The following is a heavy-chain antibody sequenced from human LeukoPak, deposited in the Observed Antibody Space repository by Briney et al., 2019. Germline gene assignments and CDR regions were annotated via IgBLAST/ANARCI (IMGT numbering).Heavy chain of an antibody. V-gene: IGHV3-23*01. CDR2: ISGSGGST. J-gene: IGHJ4*02. CDR1: GFTFSSYA. D-gene: IGHD3-9*01. Sequence: GGSLRLSCAASGFTFSSYAMSWVPQAPGKGLEWVSAISGSGGSTYYADSVKGRFTISRDNSKNTLYLQMNSLRAEDTAVYYCAKVYFDWLPHGHFDYWGQGTLVTVSS. CDR3: AKVYFDWLPHGHFDY.